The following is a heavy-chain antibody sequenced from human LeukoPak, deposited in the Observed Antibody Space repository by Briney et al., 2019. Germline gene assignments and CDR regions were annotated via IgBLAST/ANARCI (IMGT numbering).Heavy chain of an antibody. CDR1: DDSISYYY. Sequence: SETLSLTCTVSDDSISYYYWTWIRQPAGKGLEWIGRIYTSGSTNYNPSLKSRVTISVDTSKNQFSLKLSSVTAADTAVYYCARTSAQGRYFDWLGGMDVWGQGTTVTVSS. V-gene: IGHV4-4*07. CDR3: ARTSAQGRYFDWLGGMDV. CDR2: IYTSGST. J-gene: IGHJ6*02. D-gene: IGHD3-9*01.